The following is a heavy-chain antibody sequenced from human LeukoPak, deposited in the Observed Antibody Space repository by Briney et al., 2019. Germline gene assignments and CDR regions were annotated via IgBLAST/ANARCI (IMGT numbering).Heavy chain of an antibody. D-gene: IGHD4-11*01. CDR3: SRDPRLLDY. CDR1: GFTFSDHK. Sequence: GGPLNLSGEAPGFTFSDHKMSWIRQAQGKGLEWIVYISPNSNDISYADSVKGRFTISRDNAKNSLYLQMNSLTVEDTGVYYCSRDPRLLDYWGQGSLVTVSS. CDR2: ISPNSNDI. J-gene: IGHJ4*02. V-gene: IGHV3-11*01.